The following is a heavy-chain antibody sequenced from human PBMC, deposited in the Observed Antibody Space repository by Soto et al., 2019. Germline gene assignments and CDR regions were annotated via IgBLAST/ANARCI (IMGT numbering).Heavy chain of an antibody. D-gene: IGHD2-2*01. V-gene: IGHV3-23*01. CDR1: GFTFSSYA. CDR3: AKDVCAVPAAPPDY. CDR2: ISGSGGST. Sequence: GGSLRLSCAASGFTFSSYAMSWVRQAPGKGLEWVSAISGSGGSTYYADSVTGPFTISRDNSKNTLYLQMNSLRAEDTAVYYCAKDVCAVPAAPPDYWGQGTLVTVSS. J-gene: IGHJ4*02.